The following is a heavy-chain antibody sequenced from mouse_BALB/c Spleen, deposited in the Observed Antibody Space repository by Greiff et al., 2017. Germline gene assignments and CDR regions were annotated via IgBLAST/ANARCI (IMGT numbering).Heavy chain of an antibody. CDR2: IYPGDGDT. J-gene: IGHJ2*01. CDR3: ALGRGDY. CDR1: GYTFTSYW. D-gene: IGHD4-1*01. Sequence: VQLQQSGAELARPGASVKLSCKASGYTFTSYWMQWVKQRPGQGLEWIGAIYPGDGDTRYTQKFKGKATLTADKSSSTAYMQLSSLASEDSAVYYCALGRGDYWGQGTTLTVSS. V-gene: IGHV1-87*01.